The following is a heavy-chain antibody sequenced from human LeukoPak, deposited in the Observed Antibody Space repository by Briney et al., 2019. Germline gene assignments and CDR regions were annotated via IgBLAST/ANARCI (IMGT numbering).Heavy chain of an antibody. CDR2: TSAYDGNT. CDR3: ARVFQRPMYTGGELDY. J-gene: IGHJ4*02. D-gene: IGHD6-19*01. V-gene: IGHV1-18*01. CDR1: GYTITSYG. Sequence: ASVKVSCKASGYTITSYGISWVRQAAGQGFEWMGWTSAYDGNTNYAQTHQGRVTMTTDTFTSTAYMELRSLRSDDTAVYYCARVFQRPMYTGGELDYWGQGTLVTVSS.